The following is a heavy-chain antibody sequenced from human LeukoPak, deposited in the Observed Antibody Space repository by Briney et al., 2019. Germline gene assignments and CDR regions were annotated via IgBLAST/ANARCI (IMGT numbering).Heavy chain of an antibody. V-gene: IGHV4-34*01. CDR3: ARSYYDSSGYYHTASDV. CDR1: GGSFSGYY. J-gene: IGHJ6*04. D-gene: IGHD3-22*01. Sequence: SETLSLTCAVYGGSFSGYYWSWIRQPPGKGLEWIGEINHSGSTNYNPSLKSRVTISVDTSKNQFSLKLSSVTAADTAVYYCARSYYDSSGYYHTASDVWGKGTTVTVSS. CDR2: INHSGST.